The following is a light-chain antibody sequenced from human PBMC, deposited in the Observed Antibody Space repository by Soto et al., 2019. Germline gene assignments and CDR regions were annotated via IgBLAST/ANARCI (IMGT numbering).Light chain of an antibody. CDR2: DAS. Sequence: EIVLTQSPGTLSLSPGERATLSCRASQSIRSSFLAWYQHKPGQAPRLLIYDASSRATGTPDRFSGSGSGTDFTLTISRLEPEDSAVYYCQQYFSSAHTFGQGTKLQI. V-gene: IGKV3-20*01. CDR3: QQYFSSAHT. J-gene: IGKJ2*01. CDR1: QSIRSSF.